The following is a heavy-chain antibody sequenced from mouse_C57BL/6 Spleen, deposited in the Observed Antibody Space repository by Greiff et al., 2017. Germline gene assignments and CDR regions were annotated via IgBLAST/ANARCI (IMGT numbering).Heavy chain of an antibody. CDR3: ARVVVGYFDV. CDR1: GYTFTSYW. D-gene: IGHD1-1*02. V-gene: IGHV1-64*01. Sequence: QVQLQPSGAELVKPGASVKLSCKASGYTFTSYWMHWVKQRPGQGLEWIGMIHPNSGSTNYNEKFKSKATLTVDKSSSTAYMQLSSLTSEDSAVYYCARVVVGYFDVWGTGTTVTVSS. CDR2: IHPNSGST. J-gene: IGHJ1*03.